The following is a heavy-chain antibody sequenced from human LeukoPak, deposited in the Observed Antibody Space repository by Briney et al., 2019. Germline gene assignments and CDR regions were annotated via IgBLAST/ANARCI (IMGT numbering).Heavy chain of an antibody. J-gene: IGHJ6*03. D-gene: IGHD1-26*01. CDR3: ATNSGTPPRYMNV. CDR2: IWYDGSNE. V-gene: IGHV3-33*01. Sequence: GGSLRLSCAASGLTFRNYGMHGVRQAPGKGLEGVAVIWYDGSNEGYADSVKGRFTISRDNSMNMLYLQMNSLRDEDTAVYYCATNSGTPPRYMNVWGKGTTVSVSS. CDR1: GLTFRNYG.